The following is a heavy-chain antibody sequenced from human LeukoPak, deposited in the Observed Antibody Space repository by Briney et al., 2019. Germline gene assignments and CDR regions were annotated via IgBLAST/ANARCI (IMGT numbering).Heavy chain of an antibody. V-gene: IGHV3-7*01. CDR1: GFTFSSYW. CDR3: AREGVVGHPFDI. J-gene: IGHJ3*02. CDR2: IKQDGSEK. D-gene: IGHD3-22*01. Sequence: GGSLRLSCAASGFTFSSYWMSWVRQAPGKGLEWVANIKQDGSEKYYVDSVKGRFTISRDNAKNSLYLQMNSLRAKDTAGYYCAREGVVGHPFDIWGQGTMVTVSS.